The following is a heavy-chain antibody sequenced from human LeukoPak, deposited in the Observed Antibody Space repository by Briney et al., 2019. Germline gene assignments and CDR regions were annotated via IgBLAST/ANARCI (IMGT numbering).Heavy chain of an antibody. J-gene: IGHJ4*02. CDR1: GGSISSGGYY. CDR2: IYYSGST. Sequence: SETLSLTCTVSGGSISSGGYYWSWLRQHPGKGLEWIGYIYYSGSTYYNPSLKSRVTISVDTSKNQFSLKLSSVTAADTAVYYCARDGLATNPFVYWGQGTLVTVSS. CDR3: ARDGLATNPFVY. D-gene: IGHD1-26*01. V-gene: IGHV4-31*03.